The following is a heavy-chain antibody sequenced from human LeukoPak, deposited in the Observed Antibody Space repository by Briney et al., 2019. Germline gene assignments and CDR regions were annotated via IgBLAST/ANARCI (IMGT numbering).Heavy chain of an antibody. V-gene: IGHV3-23*01. CDR1: GFTFSSYA. D-gene: IGHD6-13*01. CDR2: ISGSGGST. Sequence: GGSLRLSCAASGFTFSSYAMRWVRQAPGKGLEWVSAISGSGGSTYYADSVKGRFTISRDNSKNTLYLQMNSLRAEDTAVYYCANHQIAAAGTHGYWGQGTLVTVSS. CDR3: ANHQIAAAGTHGY. J-gene: IGHJ4*02.